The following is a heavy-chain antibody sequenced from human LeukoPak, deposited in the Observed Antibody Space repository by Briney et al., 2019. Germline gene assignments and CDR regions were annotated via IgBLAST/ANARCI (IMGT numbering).Heavy chain of an antibody. CDR1: GGTFSSYA. CDR3: ARAAARGYNWFDP. D-gene: IGHD3-16*01. V-gene: IGHV1-69*13. CDR2: IIPIFGTA. Sequence: ASVRVSCKVSGGTFSSYAISWVRQAPGQGLEWMGGIIPIFGTANYAQEFQGRVTITADESTSTAYMELSSLRSEDTAVYYCARAAARGYNWFDPWGQGTLVTVSS. J-gene: IGHJ5*02.